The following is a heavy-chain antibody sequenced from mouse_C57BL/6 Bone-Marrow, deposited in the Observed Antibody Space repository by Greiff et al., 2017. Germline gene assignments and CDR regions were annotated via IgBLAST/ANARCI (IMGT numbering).Heavy chain of an antibody. CDR2: IWSDGST. D-gene: IGHD1-1*01. V-gene: IGHV2-6*03. Sequence: VQLLQSGPGLVAPSPSLSITCTVSGFSLTSYGVHWVRQPPGKGLEWMVVIWSDGSTTYNSALKSRLSTSKDNSKNQVFLKMNSLQTDDTAKYYGDRHGYCDYWGQGTTLTVSS. J-gene: IGHJ2*01. CDR3: DRHGYCDY. CDR1: GFSLTSYG.